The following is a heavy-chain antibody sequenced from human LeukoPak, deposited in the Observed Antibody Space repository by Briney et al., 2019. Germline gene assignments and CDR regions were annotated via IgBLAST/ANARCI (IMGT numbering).Heavy chain of an antibody. V-gene: IGHV1-69*01. CDR3: ARSRLAVADSYYFDY. J-gene: IGHJ4*02. D-gene: IGHD6-19*01. CDR2: IIPIFGTA. Sequence: SVKVSYKASGGTFSSYAISWVRQAPGQGLEWMGGIIPIFGTANYAQKFQGGVTITADESTSTAYMELSSLRSEDTAVYYCARSRLAVADSYYFDYWGQGTLVTVSS. CDR1: GGTFSSYA.